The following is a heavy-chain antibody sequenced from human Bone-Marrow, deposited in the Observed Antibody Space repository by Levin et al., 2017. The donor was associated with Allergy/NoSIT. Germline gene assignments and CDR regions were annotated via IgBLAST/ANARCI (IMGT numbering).Heavy chain of an antibody. V-gene: IGHV3-30*18. J-gene: IGHJ6*02. CDR2: ISYDGSNK. CDR3: ANGHYYEGGMDV. CDR1: GFTFSSYG. D-gene: IGHD3-22*01. Sequence: LSLTCAASGFTFSSYGMHWVRQAPGKGLEWVAVISYDGSNKYYADSVKGRFTISRDNSKNTLYLQMNSLRAEDTAVYYCANGHYYEGGMDVWGQGTTVTVSS.